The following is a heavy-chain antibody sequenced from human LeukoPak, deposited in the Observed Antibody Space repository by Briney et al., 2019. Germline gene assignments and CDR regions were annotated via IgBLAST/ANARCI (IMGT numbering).Heavy chain of an antibody. V-gene: IGHV3-11*04. CDR2: ISSSGSTI. J-gene: IGHJ6*02. Sequence: GGSLRLSCAASGFTFSDYYMSWIRQAPGKGLEWVSYISSSGSTIYYADSVKGRFTISRDNAKNSVYLQMNSLRDEDTAVYYCVRIRDSGAYYFYYGMDVWGQGTTITVSS. CDR3: VRIRDSGAYYFYYGMDV. CDR1: GFTFSDYY. D-gene: IGHD1-26*01.